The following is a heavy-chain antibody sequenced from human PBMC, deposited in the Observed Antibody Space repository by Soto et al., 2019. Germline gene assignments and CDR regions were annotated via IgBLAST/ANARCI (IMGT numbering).Heavy chain of an antibody. CDR1: GFTFSSDA. CDR2: ISASGGST. J-gene: IGHJ4*02. CDR3: AKDLGATTSWFFFEH. D-gene: IGHD2-2*01. Sequence: PGGSPRLSCAASGFTFSSDAMSWVRQAPGKGLEWVSGISASGGSTYYPDSVKGRFTISRDNSRNTLYLQMNSLRVEDTAVYYCAKDLGATTSWFFFEHWGQGTLVTVSS. V-gene: IGHV3-23*01.